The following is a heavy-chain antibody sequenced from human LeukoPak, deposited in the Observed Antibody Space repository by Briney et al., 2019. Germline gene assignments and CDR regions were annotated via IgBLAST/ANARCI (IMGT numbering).Heavy chain of an antibody. J-gene: IGHJ4*02. Sequence: SGGSLRLSCAASGFTFSSYSMNWVRQAPGKGLEWVSSISSSSSYKYYADSVKGRFTISRDNAKNSLYLQMNSLRAEDTAVYYCASSGSYRFDYWGQGTLVTVSS. CDR3: ASSGSYRFDY. D-gene: IGHD1-26*01. CDR2: ISSSSSYK. CDR1: GFTFSSYS. V-gene: IGHV3-21*01.